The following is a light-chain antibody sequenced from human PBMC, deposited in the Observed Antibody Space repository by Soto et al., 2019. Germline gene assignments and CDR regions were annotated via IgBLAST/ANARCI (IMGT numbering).Light chain of an antibody. Sequence: EIALTQSPGTLSLSPGERATLSCRASQSVSSYYLAWYQQKPGQAPRLLIYAASSRATGIPDRFSGGGSGTDFTLTISRLEPEDFAVYYCQQRSSWPITFGQGTRLEIK. CDR3: QQRSSWPIT. V-gene: IGKV3D-20*02. J-gene: IGKJ5*01. CDR2: AAS. CDR1: QSVSSYY.